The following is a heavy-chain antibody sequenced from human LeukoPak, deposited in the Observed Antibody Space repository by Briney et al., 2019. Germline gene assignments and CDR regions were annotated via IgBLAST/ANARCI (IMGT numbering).Heavy chain of an antibody. Sequence: SETLSLTCAVYGGSFSGYYWSWIRQPPGKGLEWIGEINHSGSTNYNPSLKSRVTISVDTSKNQFSLKLSSVTAADTAVYYCARGREVIVGPKSHMDVWGKGTTVTVSS. D-gene: IGHD2-15*01. J-gene: IGHJ6*03. CDR3: ARGREVIVGPKSHMDV. V-gene: IGHV4-34*01. CDR1: GGSFSGYY. CDR2: INHSGST.